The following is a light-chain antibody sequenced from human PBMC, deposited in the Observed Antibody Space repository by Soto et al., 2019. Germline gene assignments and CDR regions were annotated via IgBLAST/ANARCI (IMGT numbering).Light chain of an antibody. CDR1: QGISDY. CDR3: QQFNAYPLT. V-gene: IGKV1-9*01. CDR2: GAS. J-gene: IGKJ4*01. Sequence: DIQLTQSPSFLSASVGDRVTISCRASQGISDYLAWYQQKPGKAPKLLIYGASTLQSGVPSPFSGSASGTEFTLTISSLQPEDFATYFYQQFNAYPLTFGGGTKLEIK.